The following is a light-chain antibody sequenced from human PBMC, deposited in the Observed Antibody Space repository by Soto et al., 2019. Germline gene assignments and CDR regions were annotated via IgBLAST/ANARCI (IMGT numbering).Light chain of an antibody. V-gene: IGLV2-8*01. J-gene: IGLJ3*02. Sequence: QSVLTQPPSASGSPGPSVTISCTGTSSDVGAYNYVSWYQQYPGKATNLMIYEVSKRPSGVPDRFSGSKSGKTASLTVSGLQPEDEADYYCTSYAGRNIWVFGGGTKLTVL. CDR1: SSDVGAYNY. CDR2: EVS. CDR3: TSYAGRNIWV.